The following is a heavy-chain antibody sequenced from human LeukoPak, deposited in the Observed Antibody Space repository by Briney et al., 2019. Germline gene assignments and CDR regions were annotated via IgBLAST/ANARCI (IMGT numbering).Heavy chain of an antibody. CDR1: GFTFSSYG. D-gene: IGHD3-22*01. CDR3: ARDSSPWYYYDRSGSNGFDP. J-gene: IGHJ5*02. CDR2: IAYDGGNK. V-gene: IGHV3-30*19. Sequence: PGGSLRLSCAASGFTFSSYGMHWVRQAPGKGLEWVAVIAYDGGNKYYADSVKGRFTISRDNSKNTLYLQMSSLRAEDTAVYYCARDSSPWYYYDRSGSNGFDPWGQGTLVTVSS.